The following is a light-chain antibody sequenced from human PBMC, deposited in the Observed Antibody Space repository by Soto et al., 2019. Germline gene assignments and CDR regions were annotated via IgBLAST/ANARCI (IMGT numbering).Light chain of an antibody. CDR3: TSYADYNILI. Sequence: QSALTQPPSASGSPGQSVTISCTGSSSDVGGYDHVSWYQQHPGKAPKLMIYEVTYRPSGVPDRFSGSKSGNTASLTVSGLQTEDEADYYCTSYADYNILIFGGGTKLTVL. CDR2: EVT. V-gene: IGLV2-8*01. CDR1: SSDVGGYDH. J-gene: IGLJ2*01.